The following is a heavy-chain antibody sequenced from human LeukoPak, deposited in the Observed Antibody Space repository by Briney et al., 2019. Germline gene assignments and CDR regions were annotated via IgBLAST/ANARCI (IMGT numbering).Heavy chain of an antibody. CDR2: ISWNSGSI. Sequence: GGSLRLSCAASGFTFDDYAMHWVRQAPGKGLEWVSGISWNSGSIGYADSVKGRFTISRDNARNSLYLQMNSLRAEDTALYYCAKAIDGYDFWSGYYGYWGQGTLVTVSS. CDR3: AKAIDGYDFWSGYYGY. D-gene: IGHD3-3*01. V-gene: IGHV3-9*01. CDR1: GFTFDDYA. J-gene: IGHJ4*02.